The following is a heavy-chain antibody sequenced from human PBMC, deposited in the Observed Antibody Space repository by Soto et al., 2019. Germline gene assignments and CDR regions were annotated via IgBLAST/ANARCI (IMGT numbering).Heavy chain of an antibody. V-gene: IGHV3-30*18. Sequence: GGYLRLSCAASGFTFSSYGMHWVRQAPGKGLEWVAVISYDGSNKYYADSVKGRFTISRDNSKNTLYLQMNSLRAEDTAVYYCAKDGLGAYSYGSYYFDFCGKGTLLTVST. CDR1: GFTFSSYG. CDR3: AKDGLGAYSYGSYYFDF. J-gene: IGHJ4*01. D-gene: IGHD5-18*01. CDR2: ISYDGSNK.